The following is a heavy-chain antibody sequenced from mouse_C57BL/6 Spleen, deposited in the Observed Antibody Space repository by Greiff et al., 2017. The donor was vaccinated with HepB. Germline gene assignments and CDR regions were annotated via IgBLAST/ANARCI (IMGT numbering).Heavy chain of an antibody. CDR1: GYTFTDYN. J-gene: IGHJ2*01. CDR3: ARVLGKGNYFDY. Sequence: EVQLVESGPELVKPGASVKIPCKASGYTFTDYNMDWVKQSHGKSLEWIGDINPNNGGTIYNQKFKGKATLTVDKSSSTAYMELRSLTSEDTAVYYCARVLGKGNYFDYWGQGTTLTVSS. CDR2: INPNNGGT. D-gene: IGHD4-1*01. V-gene: IGHV1-18*01.